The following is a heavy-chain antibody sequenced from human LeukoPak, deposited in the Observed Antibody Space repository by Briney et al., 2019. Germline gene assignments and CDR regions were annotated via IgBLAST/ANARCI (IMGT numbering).Heavy chain of an antibody. V-gene: IGHV1-46*01. CDR2: INPNGGST. CDR1: GYTFTSYY. CDR3: ARGRGTIAARRVWFDP. J-gene: IGHJ5*02. D-gene: IGHD6-6*01. Sequence: ASVKVSCKASGYTFTSYYMHWVRQAPGQGLEWMGIINPNGGSTSYAQKFQGRVTMTRDMSTSTVYMELSSLRSEDTAVYYCARGRGTIAARRVWFDPWGQGTLVTVSS.